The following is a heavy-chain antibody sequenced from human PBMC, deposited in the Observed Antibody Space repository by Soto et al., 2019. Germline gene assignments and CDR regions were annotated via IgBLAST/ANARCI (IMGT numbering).Heavy chain of an antibody. V-gene: IGHV2-5*02. CDR2: IYWDNDR. CDR3: VHRVDLWT. CDR1: GFSLSTSGVG. Sequence: QITLKESGPTLVKPTQTLTLTCTFSGFSLSTSGVGVGWIRQPPGKALEWLALIYWDNDRRYSPSLKNRLTITKDTSKNPVVLTMTSMDPVDTATYYCVHRVDLWTWGQGTLVTVSS. D-gene: IGHD3-10*01. J-gene: IGHJ5*02.